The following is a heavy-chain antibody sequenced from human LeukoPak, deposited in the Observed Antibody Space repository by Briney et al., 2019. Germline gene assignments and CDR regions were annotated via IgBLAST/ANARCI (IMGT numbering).Heavy chain of an antibody. CDR2: IRSDGSDT. CDR3: AREIGLGGYEYSHDAFDI. J-gene: IGHJ3*02. V-gene: IGHV3-74*01. CDR1: GFTFSDTW. Sequence: GGSLRLSCGASGFTFSDTWMHWVRQAPGKGLVWVSRIRSDGSDTRYAESVKGRFTISRDNAKNTLYLQMNSLRAEDTAVYYCAREIGLGGYEYSHDAFDIWGQGTMVTVSS. D-gene: IGHD5-12*01.